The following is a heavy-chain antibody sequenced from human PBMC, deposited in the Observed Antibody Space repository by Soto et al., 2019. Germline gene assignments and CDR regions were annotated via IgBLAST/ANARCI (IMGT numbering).Heavy chain of an antibody. V-gene: IGHV4-39*01. Sequence: PSETLSLTCSVSGGSIRGSDDYWGWIRQSPGKGLEYIGSVFYTGSAYYNPSFKSRVSIVADTSTNRFFLKLKSVTATDTGVYYCAKTPTGYYDSWGQGILVTVSS. J-gene: IGHJ4*02. CDR3: AKTPTGYYDS. CDR2: VFYTGSA. CDR1: GGSIRGSDDY. D-gene: IGHD2-8*02.